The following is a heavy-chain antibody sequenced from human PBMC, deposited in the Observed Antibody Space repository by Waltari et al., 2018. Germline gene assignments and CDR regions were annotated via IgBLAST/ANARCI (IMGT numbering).Heavy chain of an antibody. Sequence: QVQLVESGGGVVQPGRSLRLSCAASGFTFSSYGMHWVRQAPGKGLEWVAVIPYDGSNKYYADSVKGRFTIARDNSKNTLYLQMNSLRAEDTAVYYCAKDLGWTTDLFDYWGQGTLVTVSS. CDR3: AKDLGWTTDLFDY. J-gene: IGHJ4*02. D-gene: IGHD4-17*01. V-gene: IGHV3-30*18. CDR1: GFTFSSYG. CDR2: IPYDGSNK.